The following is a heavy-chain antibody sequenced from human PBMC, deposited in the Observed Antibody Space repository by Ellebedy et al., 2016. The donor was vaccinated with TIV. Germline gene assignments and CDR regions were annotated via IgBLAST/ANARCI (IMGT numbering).Heavy chain of an antibody. V-gene: IGHV3-49*04. CDR1: GFTFGDYA. Sequence: GESLKISCTASGFTFGDYAMSWVRQAPGKGLEWVSFIRSKAYGGTTEYAASVKGRFTISRDDSKSIAYLQMNSLKAEDTAVYYCTRDLTTVAAAGTGIYYYTMDVWGQGTTVTVSS. CDR3: TRDLTTVAAAGTGIYYYTMDV. CDR2: IRSKAYGGTT. J-gene: IGHJ6*02. D-gene: IGHD6-13*01.